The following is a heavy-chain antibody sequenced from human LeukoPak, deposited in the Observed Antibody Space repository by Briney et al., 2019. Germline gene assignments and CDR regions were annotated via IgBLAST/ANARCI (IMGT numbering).Heavy chain of an antibody. CDR2: IYYSGST. J-gene: IGHJ3*02. CDR3: ARPTYYDILTGPYPGAFDI. V-gene: IGHV4-39*01. Sequence: SETLSLTCTVSGGSISSSSYYWGWIRQPPGKGLEWIGSIYYSGSTYYNPSLKSRVTISVDTSKNQFSLKLSSVTAADTAVYYCARPTYYDILTGPYPGAFDIWGQGTMVTVSS. CDR1: GGSISSSSYY. D-gene: IGHD3-9*01.